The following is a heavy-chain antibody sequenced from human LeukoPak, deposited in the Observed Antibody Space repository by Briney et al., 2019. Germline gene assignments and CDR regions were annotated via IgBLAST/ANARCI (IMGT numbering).Heavy chain of an antibody. CDR1: GFTFSSYW. CDR2: INSDGSST. Sequence: GGSLRLSCAASGFTFSSYWMHWVGQAPGKGLGGFSRINSDGSSTSYADSVKGRFTISRDNAKNSLYLQMNSLRAEDTAEYYCARVDSSGYYGAFDIWGQGTMVTVSS. J-gene: IGHJ3*02. D-gene: IGHD3-22*01. V-gene: IGHV3-74*01. CDR3: ARVDSSGYYGAFDI.